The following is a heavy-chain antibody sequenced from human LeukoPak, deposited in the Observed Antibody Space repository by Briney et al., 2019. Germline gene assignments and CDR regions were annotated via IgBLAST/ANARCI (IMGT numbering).Heavy chain of an antibody. V-gene: IGHV4-34*01. CDR1: GGSFSGYY. CDR2: INHSGGT. D-gene: IGHD3-10*01. Sequence: SETLSLTCAVYGGSFSGYYWSWIRQPPEKGLEWIGEINHSGGTNYNPSLKSRVTISVDTSKNQFSLKLSSVTAADTAVYYCSPGFYGSGSSVYWGQGTLVTVSS. J-gene: IGHJ4*02. CDR3: SPGFYGSGSSVY.